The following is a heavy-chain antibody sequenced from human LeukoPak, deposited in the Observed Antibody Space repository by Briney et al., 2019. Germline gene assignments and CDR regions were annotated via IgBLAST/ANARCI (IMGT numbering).Heavy chain of an antibody. D-gene: IGHD2-8*02. CDR3: LRLQRRIGYYWWSPD. Sequence: GESLTISSTASGSEFQNYWIGRVRQVPGRGPEWIGIFYPGDSDTRYSPSFEGQATISADQSINTAYLSLYSLKAAHTAPYYCLRLQRRIGYYWWSPDWGQGTLVTVSS. CDR2: FYPGDSDT. V-gene: IGHV5-51*01. J-gene: IGHJ4*02. CDR1: GSEFQNYW.